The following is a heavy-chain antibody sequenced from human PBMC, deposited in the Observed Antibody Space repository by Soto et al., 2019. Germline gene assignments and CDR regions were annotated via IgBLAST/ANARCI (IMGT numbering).Heavy chain of an antibody. J-gene: IGHJ5*02. V-gene: IGHV1-24*01. CDR2: FDPEDGET. Sequence: EASVKVSCKVSGYTLTELSMHWVRQAPGKGLEWMGGFDPEDGETIYAQKFQGRVTMTEDTSTDTAYMELSSLRSEDTAVYYCATSVRDMVRGVITPFDPWGQGTLVTVSS. CDR1: GYTLTELS. D-gene: IGHD3-10*01. CDR3: ATSVRDMVRGVITPFDP.